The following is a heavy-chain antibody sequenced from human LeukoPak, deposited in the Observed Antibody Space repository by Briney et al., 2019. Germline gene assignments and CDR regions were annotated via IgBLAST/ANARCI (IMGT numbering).Heavy chain of an antibody. J-gene: IGHJ4*02. CDR2: ISYDGSNK. V-gene: IGHV3-30*18. CDR3: AKGGYYFDY. CDR1: GFTFSSYG. D-gene: IGHD3-22*01. Sequence: GGSLRLSCAASGFTFSSYGMHWVRQAPGKGLEWVAVISYDGSNKYYADSAKGRFTISRDNSENTLYLQMNSLRAEDTAVYYCAKGGYYFDYWGQGTLVTVSS.